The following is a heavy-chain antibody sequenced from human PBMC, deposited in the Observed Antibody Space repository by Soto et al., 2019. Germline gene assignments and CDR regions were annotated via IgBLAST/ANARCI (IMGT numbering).Heavy chain of an antibody. CDR2: IIPLLAIT. Sequence: QVQLVQSGAEVKKPGSSVKDSCKASGGTFNIYTIIWVRQAPGQGLEWMGRIIPLLAITNYAQRFQDSVTITADTSTSTAYMHLSSVTSEDTAVYYCALGSWSAETFDIWGQGTLVTVSS. CDR3: ALGSWSAETFDI. J-gene: IGHJ3*02. CDR1: GGTFNIYT. D-gene: IGHD6-13*01. V-gene: IGHV1-69*02.